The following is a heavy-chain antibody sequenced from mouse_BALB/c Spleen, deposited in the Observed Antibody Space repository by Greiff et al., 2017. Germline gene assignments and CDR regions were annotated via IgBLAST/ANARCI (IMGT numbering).Heavy chain of an antibody. CDR3: ARLYGNEAWFAY. V-gene: IGHV5-9-3*01. J-gene: IGHJ3*01. Sequence: EVKLMESGGGLVKPGGSLKLSCAASGFTFSSYAMSWVRQTPEKRLEWVATISSGGSYTYYPDSVKGRFTISRDNAKNTLYLQMSSLRSEDTAMYYCARLYGNEAWFAYWGQGTLVTVSA. D-gene: IGHD2-1*01. CDR1: GFTFSSYA. CDR2: ISSGGSYT.